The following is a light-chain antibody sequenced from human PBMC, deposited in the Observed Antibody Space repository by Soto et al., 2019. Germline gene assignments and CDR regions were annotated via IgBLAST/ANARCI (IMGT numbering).Light chain of an antibody. V-gene: IGLV2-14*01. J-gene: IGLJ1*01. CDR2: EVG. CDR1: SSDVGGYTY. CDR3: SSFPSSSTLV. Sequence: QSALTQPASVSGSPGQSITISCTGTSSDVGGYTYVSWYQLHPGKVPKLMIYEVGDRPSGVSNRFSGSKSGNTASLTISGLQAEDEADYYCSSFPSSSTLVFGSGTKLTVL.